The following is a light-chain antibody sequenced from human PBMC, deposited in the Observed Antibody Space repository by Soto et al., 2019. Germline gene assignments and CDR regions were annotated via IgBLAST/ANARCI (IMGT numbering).Light chain of an antibody. CDR2: RSD. J-gene: IGLJ2*01. Sequence: QSALTQPPSVSGTPGQRVSISCSGDSSTFANNYVHWYQQVPGAAPKLLIYRSDQRPSGVPERFSGSKSGTSASLTISGLRAEDEAQYYCAAYTGNWNGPVFGGGTKLTVL. CDR1: SSTFANNY. CDR3: AAYTGNWNGPV. V-gene: IGLV1-47*01.